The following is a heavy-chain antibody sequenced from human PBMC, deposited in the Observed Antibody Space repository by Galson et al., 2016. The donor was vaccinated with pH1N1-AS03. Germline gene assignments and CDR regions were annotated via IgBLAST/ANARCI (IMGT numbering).Heavy chain of an antibody. CDR3: ARGKEGYFYGMDV. CDR1: GFTFSSHD. CDR2: SGTAGDT. V-gene: IGHV3-13*01. J-gene: IGHJ6*02. D-gene: IGHD3-10*01. Sequence: SLRLSCAGAGFTFSSHDMYWVRQPPGKGLEWVSASGTAGDTYYAGSVKGRFTLSRENAKNSLYLQMNSLRAGDTAVYYCARGKEGYFYGMDVWGQGTTVTVSS.